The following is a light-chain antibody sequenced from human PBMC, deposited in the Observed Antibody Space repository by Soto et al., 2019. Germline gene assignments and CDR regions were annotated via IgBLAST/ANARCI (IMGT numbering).Light chain of an antibody. Sequence: EIVWTQSPGTLSLSPGERATLSCSASQTVSGNYLAWYHQKPGQAPRLLIHSASTRAPGIPDRFSASGAGTDFTLTISRLEPEDSEVYYCQQYSASPRTFGPGTKVEIK. V-gene: IGKV3-20*01. CDR1: QTVSGNY. CDR2: SAS. J-gene: IGKJ1*01. CDR3: QQYSASPRT.